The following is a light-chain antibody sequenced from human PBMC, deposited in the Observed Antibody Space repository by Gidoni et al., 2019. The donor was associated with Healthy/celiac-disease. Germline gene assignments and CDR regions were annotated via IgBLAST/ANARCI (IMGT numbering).Light chain of an antibody. CDR1: QSVSSSN. Sequence: EIVLTQSPGTLSLSPGERATLSCRASQSVSSSNLAWYQQKPGQAPRLLIYGASSRATGIPDRFSGSGSGTDFTLTISGLEPEDFAVYYCQQCGTSPLTFGGGTKVEI. CDR2: GAS. V-gene: IGKV3-20*01. J-gene: IGKJ4*01. CDR3: QQCGTSPLT.